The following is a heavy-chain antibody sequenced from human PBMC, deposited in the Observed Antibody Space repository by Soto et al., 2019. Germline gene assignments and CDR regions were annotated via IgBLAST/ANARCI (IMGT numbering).Heavy chain of an antibody. V-gene: IGHV3-11*05. CDR1: GFTFSDYY. D-gene: IGHD5-12*01. J-gene: IGHJ4*02. CDR2: ISSSSSYT. CDR3: ARDHHRYSGYDYVDY. Sequence: GGSLRLSCAASGFTFSDYYMSWIRQAPGKGLEWVSYISSSSSYTNYADSVKGRFTISRDNAKNSLYLQMNSLRAEDTALYYCARDHHRYSGYDYVDYWGQGTQVTVSS.